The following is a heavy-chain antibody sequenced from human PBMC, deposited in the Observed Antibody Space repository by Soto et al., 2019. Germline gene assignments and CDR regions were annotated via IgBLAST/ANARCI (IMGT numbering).Heavy chain of an antibody. CDR3: ARDYSSRGVTRFYYYMDV. Sequence: GGSLRLSCAASGFTFSSYWMHWVRQAPGKGLVWVSRINSDGSSTSYADSVKGRFTISRDNAKNTLYLQMNSLRAEDTAVYYCARDYSSRGVTRFYYYMDVWGKGTTVTVSS. J-gene: IGHJ6*03. CDR2: INSDGSST. D-gene: IGHD3-10*01. V-gene: IGHV3-74*01. CDR1: GFTFSSYW.